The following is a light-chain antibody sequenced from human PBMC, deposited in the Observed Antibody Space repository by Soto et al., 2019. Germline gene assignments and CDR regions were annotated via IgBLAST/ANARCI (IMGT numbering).Light chain of an antibody. Sequence: QSVLTQPASVSGSPGQSITISCTGTSSDVWSYNLVSWYQQHPGKAPKLMIYEGSKRPSGVSNRFSGSKSGNTASLTISGLQAEDEADYYCCSYAGSSTSYVFGTGTKVTVL. CDR2: EGS. J-gene: IGLJ1*01. V-gene: IGLV2-23*01. CDR1: SSDVWSYNL. CDR3: CSYAGSSTSYV.